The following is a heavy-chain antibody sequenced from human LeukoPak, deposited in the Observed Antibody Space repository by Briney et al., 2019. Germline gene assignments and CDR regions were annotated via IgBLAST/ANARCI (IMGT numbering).Heavy chain of an antibody. J-gene: IGHJ3*02. Sequence: SVKVSCKASGGTFSSYAISWVRQAPGQGLEWMGGIIPIFGTANYAQKFQGRVTITADESTSTAYMDMSSLRSDDTAVYYCARNLWFGESSDAFDMWGQGTMVTVSS. V-gene: IGHV1-69*13. D-gene: IGHD3-10*01. CDR2: IIPIFGTA. CDR3: ARNLWFGESSDAFDM. CDR1: GGTFSSYA.